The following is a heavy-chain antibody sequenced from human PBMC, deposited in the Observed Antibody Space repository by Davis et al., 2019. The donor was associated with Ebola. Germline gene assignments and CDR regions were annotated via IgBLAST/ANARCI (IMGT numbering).Heavy chain of an antibody. CDR2: I. CDR3: VRDRRGGAFDM. J-gene: IGHJ3*02. Sequence: GESLKISCAASGFTFSSYDMNWVRQAPGKGLEWIYIYYADSVEGRFTASRDNAKSSLFLQMNALKDEDTAVYYCVRDRRGGAFDMWGQGTMVIVSS. V-gene: IGHV3-21*06. D-gene: IGHD3-16*01. CDR1: GFTFSSYD.